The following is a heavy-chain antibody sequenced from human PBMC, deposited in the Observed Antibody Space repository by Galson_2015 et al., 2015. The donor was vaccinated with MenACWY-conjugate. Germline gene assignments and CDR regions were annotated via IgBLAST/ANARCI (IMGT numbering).Heavy chain of an antibody. CDR3: ASFGDCHSKSCLPY. CDR2: INSDGGCM. D-gene: IGHD2-2*01. J-gene: IGHJ4*02. Sequence: SLRLSCAASGLTFSNYWMHWVRQAPGKGLVGVSRINSDGGCMNYGGAVKGWGTISRDNAKNTLYLQMNSLGAEDTAVYYCASFGDCHSKSCLPYWGQGTLVTVSS. V-gene: IGHV3-74*01. CDR1: GLTFSNYW.